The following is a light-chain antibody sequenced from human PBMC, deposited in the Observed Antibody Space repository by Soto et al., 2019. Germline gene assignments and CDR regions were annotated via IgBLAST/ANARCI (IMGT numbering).Light chain of an antibody. V-gene: IGLV2-14*01. CDR2: EVS. CDR3: SSYTRTSTPCV. Sequence: QSVLTQPASVSGSPGQSITISCTGTSSDVGGYNYVSWYQQHPGKAPKLIIYEVSHRPSGASNHFSGYKSGNTASLTISGIQAEDDADHYRSSYTRTSTPCVFGTGTKVTVL. CDR1: SSDVGGYNY. J-gene: IGLJ1*01.